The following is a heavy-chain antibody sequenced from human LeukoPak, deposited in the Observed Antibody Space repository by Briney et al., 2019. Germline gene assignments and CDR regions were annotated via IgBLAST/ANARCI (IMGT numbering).Heavy chain of an antibody. Sequence: ASETLSLTCTVSGVSISSSNSYWGWIRQPPGKGLEWIGSIYYTGNTYYNASLKSRVTISIDTSNNQISLRLISVTATDTAMYYCARGDDYGDYVANWFDPWGQGTLVTVSS. D-gene: IGHD4-17*01. V-gene: IGHV4-39*01. CDR3: ARGDDYGDYVANWFDP. J-gene: IGHJ5*02. CDR1: GVSISSSNSY. CDR2: IYYTGNT.